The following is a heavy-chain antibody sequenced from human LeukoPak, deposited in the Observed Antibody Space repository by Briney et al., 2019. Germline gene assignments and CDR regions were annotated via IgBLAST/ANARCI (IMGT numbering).Heavy chain of an antibody. CDR1: GFTFSTYA. V-gene: IGHV3-23*01. Sequence: GGSLRLSCAASGFTFSTYAMSWVRQAPGKGLEWVSGVRGTGTDTYYADSVEGRFTISRDNSKNTLYLQMNSLRAEDTAIYYCAKTSRANSAYDSPFDYWGQGTLVTVSS. CDR3: AKTSRANSAYDSPFDY. J-gene: IGHJ4*02. D-gene: IGHD5-12*01. CDR2: VRGTGTDT.